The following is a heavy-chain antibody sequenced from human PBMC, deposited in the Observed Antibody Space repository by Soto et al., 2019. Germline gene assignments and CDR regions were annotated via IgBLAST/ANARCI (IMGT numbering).Heavy chain of an antibody. D-gene: IGHD3-10*01. CDR2: IYYSGST. CDR1: AGSISSYY. V-gene: IGHV4-59*01. J-gene: IGHJ3*02. CDR3: ARVWGGAFDI. Sequence: SETPSLTCTVSAGSISSYYWSWIRQPPGKGLEWIGYIYYSGSTNYNPSLKSRVTISVDTSKNQFSLKLSSVTAADTAVYYCARVWGGAFDIWGQGTMVTVSS.